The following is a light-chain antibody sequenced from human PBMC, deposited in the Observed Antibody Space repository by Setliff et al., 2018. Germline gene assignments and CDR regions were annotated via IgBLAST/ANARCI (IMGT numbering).Light chain of an antibody. CDR2: EVT. V-gene: IGLV2-8*01. CDR1: SSDVGGYNR. J-gene: IGLJ1*01. Sequence: QSVLAQPPSASGSPGQSVTISCTGTSSDVGGYNRVSWYQQYPGKAPKVMIYEVTKRPSGVPDRFSGSKSGNTASLTVSGLQAEDEGDYYCGSYAGYNNFYVFGTGTKVNVL. CDR3: GSYAGYNNFYV.